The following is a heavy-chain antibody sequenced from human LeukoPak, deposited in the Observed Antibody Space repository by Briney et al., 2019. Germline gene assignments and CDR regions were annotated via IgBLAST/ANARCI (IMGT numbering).Heavy chain of an antibody. CDR1: GFTVSSNY. Sequence: PGGSLRLSCAASGFTVSSNYMSWVRQAPGKGLEWVSVIYSGGSTYYADSVKGRFTISRDNSKNALYLQMNSLRAEDTAVYYCARDLRGLVARSAFDIWGQGTMVTVSS. V-gene: IGHV3-66*01. J-gene: IGHJ3*02. D-gene: IGHD5-12*01. CDR2: IYSGGST. CDR3: ARDLRGLVARSAFDI.